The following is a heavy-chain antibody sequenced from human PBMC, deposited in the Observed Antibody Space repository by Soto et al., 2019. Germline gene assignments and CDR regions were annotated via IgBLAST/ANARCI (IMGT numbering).Heavy chain of an antibody. CDR1: GGSISSGGYY. J-gene: IGHJ6*02. CDR2: IYYSGST. V-gene: IGHV4-31*11. Sequence: PSETLARTCAVSGGSISSGGYYWSWIRQHPGKGLEWIGYIYYSGSTYYNPSLKSRVTISVDTSKNQFSLKLSSVTAADTAVYYCARAFGFLEWLSPGYYYGMDVWGQGTTVPVSS. CDR3: ARAFGFLEWLSPGYYYGMDV. D-gene: IGHD3-3*01.